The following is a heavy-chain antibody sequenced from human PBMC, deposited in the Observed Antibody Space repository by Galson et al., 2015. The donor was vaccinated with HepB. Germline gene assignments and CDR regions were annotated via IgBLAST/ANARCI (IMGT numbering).Heavy chain of an antibody. CDR2: ISWNSYSI. V-gene: IGHV3-21*01. Sequence: SLRLSCAASGFTFSSYSIIWVRQAPGKGLEWVSAISWNSYSIFYADSVKGRFTISGDNAKNSLYLQMNSLRAEDTAVYYCARGGLEVTRAFDYWGQGTLVTVSS. J-gene: IGHJ4*02. CDR1: GFTFSSYS. D-gene: IGHD4-11*01. CDR3: ARGGLEVTRAFDY.